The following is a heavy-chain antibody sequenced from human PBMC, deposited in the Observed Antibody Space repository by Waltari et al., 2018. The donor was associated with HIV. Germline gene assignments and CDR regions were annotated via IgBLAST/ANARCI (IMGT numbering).Heavy chain of an antibody. V-gene: IGHV4-30-4*01. CDR1: GGSISSGDYY. CDR2: IYYSGST. Sequence: VQLQESGPVLVKPSQTLSLTCTVSGGSISSGDYYWSWIRQPPGKGLEWIGYIYYSGSTYYTPSLKSRVTMSVDTPRNQFSLKLSSVTAADTAVYYCARERDPFYYDSSGYSGGYWGQGTLVTVSS. J-gene: IGHJ4*02. CDR3: ARERDPFYYDSSGYSGGY. D-gene: IGHD3-22*01.